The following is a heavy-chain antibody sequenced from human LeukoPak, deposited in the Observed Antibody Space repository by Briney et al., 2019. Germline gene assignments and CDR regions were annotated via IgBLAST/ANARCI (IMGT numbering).Heavy chain of an antibody. CDR2: ISPSGGST. Sequence: GASVKVSCKASGYTFTSYYMHWVRQAPGQGLEWMGIISPSGGSTSYAQKFQGRVTMTRDTSTSTVYMELSSLRSEDTAVYYCAREGEYYYGSGSYFDYWGQGTLVTVSS. CDR1: GYTFTSYY. V-gene: IGHV1-46*01. D-gene: IGHD3-10*01. J-gene: IGHJ4*02. CDR3: AREGEYYYGSGSYFDY.